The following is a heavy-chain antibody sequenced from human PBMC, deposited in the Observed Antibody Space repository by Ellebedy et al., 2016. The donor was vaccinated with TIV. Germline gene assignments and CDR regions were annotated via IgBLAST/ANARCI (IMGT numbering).Heavy chain of an antibody. CDR3: ARASAGLDY. D-gene: IGHD6-13*01. J-gene: IGHJ4*02. CDR1: GFTFSSHD. Sequence: GESLKISCAASGFTFSSHDMHWVRQGTGKVLEWVSAIGSAGDTSYSGSVKGRFTISRENGKNSVYLQMNSLRAEDTAVYYCARASAGLDYWGQGTLVTVSS. CDR2: IGSAGDT. V-gene: IGHV3-13*01.